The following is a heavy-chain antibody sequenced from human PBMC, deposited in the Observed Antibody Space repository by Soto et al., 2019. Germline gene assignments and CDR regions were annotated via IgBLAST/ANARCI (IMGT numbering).Heavy chain of an antibody. CDR1: GFSFDDYA. CDR3: VKSTGGSSNRMPV. Sequence: PGGSLRLSCAASGFSFDDYAMHWVRQAPGKGLEWVSGISWNSGTIGYADSVKGRFTISRDNAKNSLYLQMNSLRAEDTALYYFVKSTGGSSNRMPVSAQGTTVTVSS. D-gene: IGHD2-8*02. V-gene: IGHV3-9*01. CDR2: ISWNSGTI. J-gene: IGHJ6*02.